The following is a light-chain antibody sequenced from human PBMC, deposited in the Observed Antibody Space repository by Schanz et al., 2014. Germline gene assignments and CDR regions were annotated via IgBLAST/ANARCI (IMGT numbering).Light chain of an antibody. V-gene: IGKV1-12*01. CDR2: AAS. CDR1: QGISTW. Sequence: DIQMTQSPSSVSASVGDRVTITCRASQGISTWLAWYQQQPGRAPKLLIYAASTLNSGVPSRFSGSGSGTDFTLTISSLHPDDFATYFCQQANSFPTWTFGQGTKVEIK. CDR3: QQANSFPTWT. J-gene: IGKJ1*01.